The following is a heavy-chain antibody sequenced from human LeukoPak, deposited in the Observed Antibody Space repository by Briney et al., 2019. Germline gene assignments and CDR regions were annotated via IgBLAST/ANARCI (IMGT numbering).Heavy chain of an antibody. D-gene: IGHD3-10*01. J-gene: IGHJ3*02. V-gene: IGHV3-48*02. CDR1: GFTFSSYS. Sequence: PGGSLRLSCAASGFTFSSYSMNWVRQAPGKGLEWVSYISSSSSTIYYADSVKGRFTISRENAKNSLYLHMNSLRDEDTAVYYCARDGMVRGVIIWDAFDIWGQGTMVTVSS. CDR3: ARDGMVRGVIIWDAFDI. CDR2: ISSSSSTI.